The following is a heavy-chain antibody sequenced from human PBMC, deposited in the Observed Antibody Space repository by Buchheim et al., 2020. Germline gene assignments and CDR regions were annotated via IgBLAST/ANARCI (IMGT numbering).Heavy chain of an antibody. CDR3: ARGRFRGYDFWSGYYSGFDP. CDR2: INHSGST. J-gene: IGHJ5*02. CDR1: GGSFSGYY. Sequence: QVQLQQWGAGLLKPSETLSLTCAVYGGSFSGYYWSWIRQPPGKGLEWIGEINHSGSTNYNPSLKSRVTISVDTSKNQFSLKLSSVTAAVTAVYYCARGRFRGYDFWSGYYSGFDPWGQGTL. D-gene: IGHD3-3*01. V-gene: IGHV4-34*01.